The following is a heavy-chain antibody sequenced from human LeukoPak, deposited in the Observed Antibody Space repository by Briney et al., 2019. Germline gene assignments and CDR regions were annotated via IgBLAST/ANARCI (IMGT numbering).Heavy chain of an antibody. V-gene: IGHV3-20*04. CDR1: VFTFDDYG. CDR2: INWNGGST. Sequence: GGSLRLSCAASVFTFDDYGMSWLRQAPGKGLEWVSGINWNGGSTGYEDSVKGRFTISRDNAKNSLYLQMNSLRAEDTALYYCARVKLLYGSGIGDAFDIWGQGTMVTVSS. CDR3: ARVKLLYGSGIGDAFDI. D-gene: IGHD3-10*01. J-gene: IGHJ3*02.